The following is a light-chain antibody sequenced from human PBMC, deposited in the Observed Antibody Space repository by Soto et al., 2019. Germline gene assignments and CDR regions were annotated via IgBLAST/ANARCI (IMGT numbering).Light chain of an antibody. CDR3: QETYSVPLFT. CDR2: GAS. J-gene: IGKJ3*01. Sequence: DILVTQSPPSLSASVGDRVTITCRTSQSISTYLNWFQQKPGKAPRVLIYGASNLQNGVPSRFSGSGSGTDFTLTISSLQPEDFGTYYCQETYSVPLFTFGPGTKVDVK. CDR1: QSISTY. V-gene: IGKV1-39*01.